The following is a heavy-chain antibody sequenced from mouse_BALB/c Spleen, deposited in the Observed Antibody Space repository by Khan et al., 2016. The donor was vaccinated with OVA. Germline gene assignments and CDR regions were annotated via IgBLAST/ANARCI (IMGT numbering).Heavy chain of an antibody. CDR1: GYSITTDYA. V-gene: IGHV3-2*02. Sequence: EVQLQESGPGLVKPSQSLSLTCTVTGYSITTDYAWNWIRQFPGSKLEWMGHISYSGNTKYNPSLKSRISITLDTSKNQFFLQLKSVTTEDTSRYYCARIYGGDFDYWGQGTTLTVSS. J-gene: IGHJ2*01. D-gene: IGHD1-1*01. CDR3: ARIYGGDFDY. CDR2: ISYSGNT.